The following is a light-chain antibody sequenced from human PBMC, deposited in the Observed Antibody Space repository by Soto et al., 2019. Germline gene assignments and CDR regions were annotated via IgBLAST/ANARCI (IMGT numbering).Light chain of an antibody. V-gene: IGLV1-44*01. CDR1: SSNIGSNT. CDR3: AAWDDSLNGPV. CDR2: SSN. Sequence: QSVLTQPPSASGTPGQRVTMSCSGSSSNIGSNTVNWYQQLPGTAPKLLIYSSNQRPSGVPDRFSGSKSGTSASLAISGLQSEDEADYYCAAWDDSLNGPVFGTGTKLTVL. J-gene: IGLJ1*01.